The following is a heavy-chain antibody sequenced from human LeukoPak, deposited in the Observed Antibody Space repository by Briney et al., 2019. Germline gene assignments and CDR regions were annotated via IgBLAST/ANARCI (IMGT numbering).Heavy chain of an antibody. V-gene: IGHV4-59*01. Sequence: KPSETLSLTCTVSGGSISSYYWSWIRQPPGKGLEWIGYIYYSGSTNYNPSLKSRVTISVDTSKNQFSLKLSSVTAADTAVYYCARDTLTMVRGVMRYYYGMDVWGQGTTANVSS. J-gene: IGHJ6*02. CDR3: ARDTLTMVRGVMRYYYGMDV. D-gene: IGHD3-10*01. CDR2: IYYSGST. CDR1: GGSISSYY.